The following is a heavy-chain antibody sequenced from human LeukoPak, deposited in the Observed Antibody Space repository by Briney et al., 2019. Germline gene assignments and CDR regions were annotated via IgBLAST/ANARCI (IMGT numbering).Heavy chain of an antibody. V-gene: IGHV3-53*01. D-gene: IGHD3-22*01. CDR3: ARGSPINYYDSSGYYSGINYLDY. CDR1: GFVVSTNY. Sequence: GGSLRLSCAASGFVVSTNYMTWVRQPPGKGLEWVSVIYKDGRTFYTDSVKGRFTISRDNSKNTVYLQMNSLRAEDTAVYYCARGSPINYYDSSGYYSGINYLDYWGQGTLVTVSS. CDR2: IYKDGRT. J-gene: IGHJ4*02.